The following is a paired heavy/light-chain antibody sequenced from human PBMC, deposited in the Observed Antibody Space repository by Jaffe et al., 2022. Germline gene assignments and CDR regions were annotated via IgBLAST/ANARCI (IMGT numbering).Heavy chain of an antibody. V-gene: IGHV4-34*01. CDR2: INHSGST. J-gene: IGHJ4*02. D-gene: IGHD3-10*01. CDR3: ARGRGGLVALGGHYYFDY. CDR1: GGSFSGYY. Sequence: QVQLQQWGAGLLKPSETLSLTCAVYGGSFSGYYWSWIRQPPGKGLEWIGEINHSGSTNYNPSLKSRVTISVDTSKNQFSLKLSSVTAADTAVYYCARGRGGLVALGGHYYFDYWGQGTLVTVSS.
Light chain of an antibody. J-gene: IGLJ1*01. CDR2: RDS. V-gene: IGLV3-9*01. CDR1: NIGSKN. Sequence: SYELTQPLSVSVALGQTARITCGGNNIGSKNVHWYQQKPGQAPVLVIYRDSNRPSGIPERFSGSNSGNTATLTISRAQAGDEADYYCQVWDSSTALYVFGTGTKVTVL. CDR3: QVWDSSTALYV.